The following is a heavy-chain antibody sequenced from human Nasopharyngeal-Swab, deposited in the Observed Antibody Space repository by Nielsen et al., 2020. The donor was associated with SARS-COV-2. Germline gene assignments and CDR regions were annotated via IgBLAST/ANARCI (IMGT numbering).Heavy chain of an antibody. CDR2: ISYDGSNK. V-gene: IGHV3-30-3*01. J-gene: IGHJ4*02. D-gene: IGHD3-9*01. CDR1: GFTFSSYA. CDR3: ARGPEKGSVFRYFDWLLYEGYFDY. Sequence: GGSLRLSCAASGFTFSSYAMHWVRQAPGKGLEWVAVISYDGSNKYYADSVKGRFTISRDNSKNTLYLQMNSLRAEDTAVYYCARGPEKGSVFRYFDWLLYEGYFDYWGQGTLVTVSS.